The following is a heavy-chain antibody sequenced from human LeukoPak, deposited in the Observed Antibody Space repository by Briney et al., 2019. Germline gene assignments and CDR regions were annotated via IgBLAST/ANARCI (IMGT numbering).Heavy chain of an antibody. CDR3: ARSPPDSSGYYLDY. J-gene: IGHJ4*02. V-gene: IGHV4-39*07. CDR1: GGSIISSTFY. Sequence: SETLSLTCTVSGGSIISSTFYWGWIRQPPGKGLEWIGEINHSGSTNYNPSLKSRVTISLDRSKNQFSLKLTSVTAADTAVYYCARSPPDSSGYYLDYWGQGTLVTVSS. D-gene: IGHD3-22*01. CDR2: INHSGST.